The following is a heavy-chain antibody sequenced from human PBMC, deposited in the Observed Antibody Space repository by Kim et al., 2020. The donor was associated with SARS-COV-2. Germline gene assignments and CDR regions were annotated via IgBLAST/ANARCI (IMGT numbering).Heavy chain of an antibody. CDR2: IKQDGSEK. V-gene: IGHV3-7*03. CDR1: GFTFSSYW. CDR3: ARVGQNYDSSGYIDY. J-gene: IGHJ4*01. D-gene: IGHD3-22*01. Sequence: GGSLRLSCAAPGFTFSSYWMSWVRQAPGKGLEWVANIKQDGSEKYYVDSVKGRFTISRDNAKNSLYLQMNSLRAEDTAVYYCARVGQNYDSSGYIDYWG.